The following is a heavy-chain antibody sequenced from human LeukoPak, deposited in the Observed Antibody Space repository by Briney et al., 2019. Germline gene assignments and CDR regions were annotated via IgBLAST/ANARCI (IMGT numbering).Heavy chain of an antibody. D-gene: IGHD3-3*01. CDR1: GYTFTSYY. Sequence: ASVKASCKSSGYTFTSYYMHWVRQAPGQGLEWMGIINPSGGSTSYAQKFQGRVTMTRDTSTSTVYMELSSLRSEDTAVYYCASSSRAGWLLYHYAFDYWGQGTLVTVSS. V-gene: IGHV1-46*01. CDR2: INPSGGST. J-gene: IGHJ4*02. CDR3: ASSSRAGWLLYHYAFDY.